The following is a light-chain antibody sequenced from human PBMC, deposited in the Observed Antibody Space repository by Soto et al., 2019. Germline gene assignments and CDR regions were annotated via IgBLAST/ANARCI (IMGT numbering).Light chain of an antibody. CDR3: CSYADSSTYV. CDR1: SSDVGGYNL. Sequence: QSVLTQPAAVSGSPGQSITISCTGTSSDVGGYNLVSWYQQHPGKAPKLMIYEASKRPSGVSNRFSGSKSGNTASLTISGLQAEDEADYYCCSYADSSTYVFGTGTKVTVL. J-gene: IGLJ1*01. CDR2: EAS. V-gene: IGLV2-23*01.